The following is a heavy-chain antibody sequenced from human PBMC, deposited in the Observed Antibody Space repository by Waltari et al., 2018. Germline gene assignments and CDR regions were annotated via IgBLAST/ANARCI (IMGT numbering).Heavy chain of an antibody. D-gene: IGHD3-10*01. V-gene: IGHV4-39*01. CDR3: ARNYGSGSYDYYSMDV. CDR2: IYYSGIT. J-gene: IGHJ6*02. CDR1: GGSISSSSYY. Sequence: QLQLQESGPGLVKPSETLSLTCTVSGGSISSSSYYWGWIRQPPGKGLEWIGSIYYSGITYYNPSLKSRVTISVDTSKNQFSLKLSSVTAADTAVYYCARNYGSGSYDYYSMDVWGQGTTVIVSS.